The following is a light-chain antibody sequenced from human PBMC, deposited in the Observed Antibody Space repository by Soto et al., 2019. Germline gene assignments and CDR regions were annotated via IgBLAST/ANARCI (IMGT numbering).Light chain of an antibody. Sequence: QSALTQPASVSGSPGQSITISCTGTSSDVGHYKFVSWYQQHPGKVPKHMIYEVTRRPSGVSNRFSGSKSGSTASLTISGLQAEDEADYYCSSYTTSNTLVFGTGTKLTVL. CDR2: EVT. CDR1: SSDVGHYKF. CDR3: SSYTTSNTLV. V-gene: IGLV2-14*03. J-gene: IGLJ1*01.